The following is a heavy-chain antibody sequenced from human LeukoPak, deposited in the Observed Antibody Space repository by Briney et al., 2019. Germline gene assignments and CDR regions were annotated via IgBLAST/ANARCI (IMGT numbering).Heavy chain of an antibody. Sequence: AGGSLRLSCVASGITFSGYSMNWVRQAPGKGLEWVSYISSFSGTINYADSVKGRFTISRDNAKNSLYLQMNSLRAEDTAVYYCARDQGGVGYWGQGTLVTVSS. CDR1: GITFSGYS. D-gene: IGHD3-16*01. CDR3: ARDQGGVGY. V-gene: IGHV3-48*01. CDR2: ISSFSGTI. J-gene: IGHJ4*02.